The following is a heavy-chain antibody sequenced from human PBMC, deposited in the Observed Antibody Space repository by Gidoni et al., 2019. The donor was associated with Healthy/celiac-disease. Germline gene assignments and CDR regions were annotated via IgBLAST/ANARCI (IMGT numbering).Heavy chain of an antibody. V-gene: IGHV3-30*18. CDR3: AKNSLVGFGESPFDY. J-gene: IGHJ4*02. Sequence: QVQLVESGGGVVQPGRSLRLSCAASGFTFSSYGMHWVRQDPGKGLEWVAVISYDGSNKYYADSVKGRFTISRDNSKNTLYLQMNSLRAEDTAVYYCAKNSLVGFGESPFDYWGQGTLVTVSS. CDR2: ISYDGSNK. D-gene: IGHD3-10*01. CDR1: GFTFSSYG.